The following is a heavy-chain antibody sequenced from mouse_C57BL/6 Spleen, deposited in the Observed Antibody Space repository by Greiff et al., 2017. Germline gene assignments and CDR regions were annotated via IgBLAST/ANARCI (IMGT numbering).Heavy chain of an antibody. Sequence: VQLQQPGTELVKPGASVQLSCKASGYTFTSYWMHWVKQRPGQGLEWLGNINPSNGGTNYNEKFKSKATLTVDKSSSTAYMQLSSLTSYGSALYYCARGGYDGYSWCLRSLVTVAA. V-gene: IGHV1-53*01. CDR1: GYTFTSYW. CDR2: INPSNGGT. J-gene: IGHJ3*01. D-gene: IGHD2-3*01. CDR3: ARGGYDGYS.